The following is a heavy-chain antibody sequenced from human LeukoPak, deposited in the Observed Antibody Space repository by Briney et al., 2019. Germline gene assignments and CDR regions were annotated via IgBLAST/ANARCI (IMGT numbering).Heavy chain of an antibody. D-gene: IGHD3-22*01. Sequence: PGGSLRLSCAASGFIFNDYFMGWLRQTPGKGLEWVSYITNNGRKTYYADSMKGRFTISRDNAKNSLYLQMNGLRAEDTALYYCARAGMDSRGYYQGFDYWGQGTLVTVSS. CDR1: GFIFNDYF. CDR3: ARAGMDSRGYYQGFDY. J-gene: IGHJ4*02. CDR2: ITNNGRKT. V-gene: IGHV3-11*04.